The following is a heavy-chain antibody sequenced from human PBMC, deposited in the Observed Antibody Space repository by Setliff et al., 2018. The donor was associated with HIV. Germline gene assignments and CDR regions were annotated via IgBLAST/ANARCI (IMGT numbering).Heavy chain of an antibody. CDR3: ARGSMAVRRGNALNFFDR. V-gene: IGHV4-59*12. Sequence: SETLSLTCTVSDDSIRNYYWSWIRQPPGKGLHWIGYSHYIGSTDYNPSLKSRVSISIDTSNSRFSLSLTSVTAADTAVYFCARGSMAVRRGNALNFFDRWGPGILVTVSS. CDR1: DDSIRNYY. J-gene: IGHJ5*02. CDR2: SHYIGST. D-gene: IGHD3-10*01.